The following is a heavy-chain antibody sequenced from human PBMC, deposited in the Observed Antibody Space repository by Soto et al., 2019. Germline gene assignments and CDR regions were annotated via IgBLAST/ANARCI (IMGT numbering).Heavy chain of an antibody. V-gene: IGHV3-23*01. J-gene: IGHJ4*02. CDR2: ISGSGGST. D-gene: IGHD2-2*01. Sequence: PGGSLRLSCAASGFTFSIYAMSWVRQAPGKGLEWVSAISGSGGSTYYADSVKGRFTISRDNSKNTLYLQMNRLRAEDTAVYYCAKGRGYCSSTSCYVGSDYWGQGTLVTAPQ. CDR1: GFTFSIYA. CDR3: AKGRGYCSSTSCYVGSDY.